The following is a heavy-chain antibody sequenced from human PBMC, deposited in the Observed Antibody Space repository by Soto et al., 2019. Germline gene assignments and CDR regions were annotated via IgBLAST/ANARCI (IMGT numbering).Heavy chain of an antibody. CDR3: AGGFRVEVDNSYFAY. D-gene: IGHD1-20*01. CDR2: IIPVFGTT. V-gene: IGHV1-69*12. J-gene: IGHJ4*02. Sequence: QLVQSGAEVKKPGSSVRISCQVSGGSFSTYDITWVRQAPGQGLEWMGGIIPVFGTTKYAQKFQDRVTCTAYDSTRIAYMDLSSRRSEEAAFYFCAGGFRVEVDNSYFAYWGQGTLVTVSS. CDR1: GGSFSTYD.